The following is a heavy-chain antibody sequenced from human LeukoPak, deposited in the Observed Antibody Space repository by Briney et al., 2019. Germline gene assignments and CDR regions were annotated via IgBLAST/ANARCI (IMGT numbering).Heavy chain of an antibody. J-gene: IGHJ5*02. CDR2: IYYSGST. V-gene: IGHV4-39*01. Sequence: SETLSLTCTVSGGSISSYYWGWIRQPPGKGLEWIGSIYYSGSTYYNPSLKSRVTISVDTSKNQFSLKLSSVTAADTAVYYCARHAREDWFDPWGQGTLVTVSS. CDR3: ARHAREDWFDP. CDR1: GGSISSYY.